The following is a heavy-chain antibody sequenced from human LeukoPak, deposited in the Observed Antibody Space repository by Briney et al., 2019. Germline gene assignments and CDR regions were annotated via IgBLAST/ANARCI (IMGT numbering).Heavy chain of an antibody. CDR3: ARAASVATDED. Sequence: ASVKVSCKASGYTFTNYNINWVRQATGQGLEWMGWMNPNSSNTGYAQKFQGRVTMTRNTSISTAYMELSTLRSEDTAVYYCARAASVATDEDWGQGTLVTVSS. D-gene: IGHD5-12*01. V-gene: IGHV1-8*01. CDR2: MNPNSSNT. J-gene: IGHJ4*02. CDR1: GYTFTNYN.